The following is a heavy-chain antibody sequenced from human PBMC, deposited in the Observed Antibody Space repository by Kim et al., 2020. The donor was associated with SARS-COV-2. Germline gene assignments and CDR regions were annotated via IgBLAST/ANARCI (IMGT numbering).Heavy chain of an antibody. Sequence: GGSLRLSCAASKLTVSGVWMNWVRQAPGKGLEWVANINPRGTDIYYLDSVRGRFTISRDSAKNSLYLQLDSLRAEDTAVYYCTRHDYWGQGTLVTVSS. J-gene: IGHJ4*02. CDR3: TRHDY. CDR2: INPRGTDI. CDR1: KLTVSGVW. V-gene: IGHV3-7*01.